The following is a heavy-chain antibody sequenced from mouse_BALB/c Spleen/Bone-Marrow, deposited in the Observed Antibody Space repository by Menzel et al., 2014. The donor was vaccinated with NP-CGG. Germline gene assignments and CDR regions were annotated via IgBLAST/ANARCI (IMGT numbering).Heavy chain of an antibody. Sequence: EVQEVESVPALVKPGASVQISCKASGYSFTGYFMNWVMQSHGKSLEWIGRINPYNGDTFYNQKFKGKATLTVDKSSSTAHMELRSLASEDSAVYYCARGGLLRAMDYWGQGTSVTVSA. CDR1: GYSFTGYF. V-gene: IGHV1-20*02. CDR3: ARGGLLRAMDY. J-gene: IGHJ4*01. D-gene: IGHD2-3*01. CDR2: INPYNGDT.